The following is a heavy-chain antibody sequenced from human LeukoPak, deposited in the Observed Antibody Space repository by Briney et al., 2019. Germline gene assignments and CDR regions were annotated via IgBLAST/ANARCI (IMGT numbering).Heavy chain of an antibody. CDR2: IYYSGST. J-gene: IGHJ4*02. CDR1: GGSISSSSYY. Sequence: PSETLSLTCTVSGGSISSSSYYWSWIRQPPGKGLEWIGYIYYSGSTNYNPSLKSRVTISVDTSKNQFSLKLSSVTAADTAVYYCARHGPKDWLLSNPGFDYWGQGTLVTVSS. D-gene: IGHD3/OR15-3a*01. CDR3: ARHGPKDWLLSNPGFDY. V-gene: IGHV4-61*05.